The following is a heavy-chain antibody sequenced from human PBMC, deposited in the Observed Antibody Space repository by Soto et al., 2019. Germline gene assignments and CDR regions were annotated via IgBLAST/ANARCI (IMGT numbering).Heavy chain of an antibody. D-gene: IGHD4-4*01. CDR2: IKQDGSEK. CDR3: ARDYSNYPYYYYYYMDV. V-gene: IGHV3-7*01. J-gene: IGHJ6*03. CDR1: GFTFSSYW. Sequence: GGSLRLSCAASGFTFSSYWMSWVRQAPGKGLEWVANIKQDGSEKYYVDSVKGRFTISRDNAKNSLYLQMNSLRAEDTAVYYCARDYSNYPYYYYYYMDVWGKGTTVTVSS.